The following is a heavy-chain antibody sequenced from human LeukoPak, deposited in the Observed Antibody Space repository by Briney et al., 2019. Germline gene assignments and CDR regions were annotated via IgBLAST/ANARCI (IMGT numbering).Heavy chain of an antibody. CDR1: GFTFSSYE. CDR3: ARFLWFGEYYFDY. Sequence: PGGSLRLSCAASGFTFSSYEMNWVRQAPGKGLEWVSYISSSGSTIYYADSVKGRFTISRDNAKNSLYLQMNGLRAEDTAVYYCARFLWFGEYYFDYWGQGTLVSVSS. V-gene: IGHV3-48*03. J-gene: IGHJ4*02. CDR2: ISSSGSTI. D-gene: IGHD3-10*01.